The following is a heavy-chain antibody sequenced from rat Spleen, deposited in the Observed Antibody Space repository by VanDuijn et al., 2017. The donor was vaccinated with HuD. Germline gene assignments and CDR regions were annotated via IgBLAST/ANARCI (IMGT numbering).Heavy chain of an antibody. CDR3: VREDRGVDY. V-gene: IGHV4-2*01. CDR2: INKDSSII. Sequence: EVKLVESGGGLVQPGRSLKVSCAASGFNFNDYWMGWVRQAPGKGLEWIGEINKDSSIIKYSPSLKDKLTISRDNAQNTLYLQMGKLGSEDTAIYYCVREDRGVDYWGQGVMVTVSS. J-gene: IGHJ2*01. CDR1: GFNFNDYW. D-gene: IGHD4-3*01.